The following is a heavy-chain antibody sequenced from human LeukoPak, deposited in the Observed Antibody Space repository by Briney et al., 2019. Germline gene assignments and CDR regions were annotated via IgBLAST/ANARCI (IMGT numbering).Heavy chain of an antibody. D-gene: IGHD3-10*01. CDR2: TYYRSKWYS. J-gene: IGHJ4*02. CDR1: GDSVSNKSAA. V-gene: IGHV6-1*01. CDR3: ARGYGSGSYYTY. Sequence: SQTLSLTCAISGDSVSNKSAARNWIRQSPSRGFEWLGRTYYRSKWYSVYAGSVKSRITINPDTSKNQFSLKLNSVTAADTAVYYCARGYGSGSYYTYWGQGTLVTVSS.